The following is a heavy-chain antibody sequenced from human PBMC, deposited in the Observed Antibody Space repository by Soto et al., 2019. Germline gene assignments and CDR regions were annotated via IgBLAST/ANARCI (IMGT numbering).Heavy chain of an antibody. D-gene: IGHD3-22*01. V-gene: IGHV4-34*01. CDR2: INHSGST. CDR1: GGSFSGYY. Sequence: PSETLSLTCAVYGGSFSGYYWTWIRQPPGTGREWIGEINHSGSTNYNPSLKSRVTISVDTSKSQFSLKLTSVTAAATAVSYCARAAYYYDSSGPNDVFDIWGQETMVTVS. CDR3: ARAAYYYDSSGPNDVFDI. J-gene: IGHJ3*02.